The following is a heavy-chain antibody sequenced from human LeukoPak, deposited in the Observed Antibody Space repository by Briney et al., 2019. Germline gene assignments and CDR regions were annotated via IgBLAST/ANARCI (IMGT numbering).Heavy chain of an antibody. CDR1: GYTFTSFG. J-gene: IGHJ4*02. D-gene: IGHD3-10*01. Sequence: VASVKVSCKASGYTFTSFGISWVRQAPGQGLEWMGWINPNSGGTYFAQKFQGRVTMTRDTSISTAYMELNRLTSDDTAVYYCAREELSVISSDCCSGLGYWGQGTLVTVSS. CDR2: INPNSGGT. CDR3: AREELSVISSDCCSGLGY. V-gene: IGHV1-2*02.